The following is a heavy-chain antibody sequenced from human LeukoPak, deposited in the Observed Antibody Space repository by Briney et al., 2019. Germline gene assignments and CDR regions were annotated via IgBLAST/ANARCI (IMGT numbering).Heavy chain of an antibody. CDR1: VGSFTNYY. D-gene: IGHD2-2*01. V-gene: IGHV4-34*01. CDR2: INHSGNT. Sequence: SETLSLTCAVYVGSFTNYYWSWIRQPPGKGLEWIGEINHSGNTNYNPSLKSRVTISVDRSKNQFSLKLSSVTAADTAVYYCARGQFQQDLWGRGTLVTVSS. CDR3: ARGQFQQDL. J-gene: IGHJ2*01.